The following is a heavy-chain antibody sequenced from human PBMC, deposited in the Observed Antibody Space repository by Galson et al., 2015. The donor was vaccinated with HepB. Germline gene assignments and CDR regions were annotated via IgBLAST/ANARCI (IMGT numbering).Heavy chain of an antibody. CDR3: ATGASYYYGSSGSPGSYFDY. J-gene: IGHJ4*02. CDR2: FDPEEGET. V-gene: IGHV1-24*01. CDR1: GYTLNELF. Sequence: SCKVSGYTLNELFIHWVRQPPGKGLEWMGGFDPEEGETIYAQELQGRVTMTEDTSTDTAYMELSGLRSEDTAIYYCATGASYYYGSSGSPGSYFDYWGQGTLVTVSS. D-gene: IGHD3-22*01.